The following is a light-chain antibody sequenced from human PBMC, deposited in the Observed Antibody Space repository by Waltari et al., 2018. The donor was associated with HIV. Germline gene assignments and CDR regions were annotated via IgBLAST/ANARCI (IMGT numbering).Light chain of an antibody. Sequence: QSLSTSLAWYQQKPGKAPKLLVYEASNLESGVPSRFSGSGSGTEFTLTINSLQPDDFATYYCQQYNSYSRTFGQGTKVELK. CDR2: EAS. J-gene: IGKJ1*01. CDR1: QSLSTS. V-gene: IGKV1-5*03. CDR3: QQYNSYSRT.